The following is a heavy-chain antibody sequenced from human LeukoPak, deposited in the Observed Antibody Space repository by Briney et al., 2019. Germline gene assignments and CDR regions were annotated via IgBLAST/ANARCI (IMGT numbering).Heavy chain of an antibody. D-gene: IGHD1-7*01. CDR1: GFTFSDYY. CDR3: AKCERGGKNWNSCGYYFDY. V-gene: IGHV3-11*04. J-gene: IGHJ4*02. CDR2: ISSSGSTI. Sequence: PGGSLRLSCAASGFTFSDYYMNWIRQAPGKGLEWVSYISSSGSTIYYADSVKGRFTISRDNAKNTLYLQMNSLRAEDTAVYYCAKCERGGKNWNSCGYYFDYWGQGTLVTVSS.